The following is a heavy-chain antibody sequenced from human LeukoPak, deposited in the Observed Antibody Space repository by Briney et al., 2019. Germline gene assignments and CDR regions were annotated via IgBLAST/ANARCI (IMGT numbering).Heavy chain of an antibody. J-gene: IGHJ3*02. Sequence: GGSLRLSCAASGFTFSSYWMHWVRQAPGKGLGWVSYISSSSSTIYYADSVKGRFTISRDNAKNSLYLQMNSLRAEDTAVYYCARGDWRYCSSTSCYKAFDIWGQGTMVTVSS. D-gene: IGHD2-2*02. CDR1: GFTFSSYW. CDR2: ISSSSSTI. V-gene: IGHV3-48*01. CDR3: ARGDWRYCSSTSCYKAFDI.